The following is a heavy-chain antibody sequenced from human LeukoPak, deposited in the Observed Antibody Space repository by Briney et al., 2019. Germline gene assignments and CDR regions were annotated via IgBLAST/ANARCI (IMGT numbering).Heavy chain of an antibody. J-gene: IGHJ5*02. CDR2: INHSGST. CDR3: ARGRNYDFWSGFSNWFDP. CDR1: GGSFSGYS. V-gene: IGHV4-34*01. D-gene: IGHD3-3*01. Sequence: SETLSLTCAVYGGSFSGYSWSWIRQPPGKGLEWIGEINHSGSTNYNPSLKSRVTISVDTSKNQFSLKLSSVTAADTAVYYCARGRNYDFWSGFSNWFDPWGQGTLVTVSS.